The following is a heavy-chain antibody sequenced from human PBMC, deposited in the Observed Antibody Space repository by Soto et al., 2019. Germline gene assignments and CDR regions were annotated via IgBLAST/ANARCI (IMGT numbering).Heavy chain of an antibody. V-gene: IGHV1-8*01. CDR1: GYTFTSYD. D-gene: IGHD3-16*02. CDR3: ARASWGEYVWGSYRYWFDP. CDR2: MNPNSGNT. Sequence: VQLVQSGAEVKKPGASVKVSCKASGYTFTSYDINWVRQATGQGLEWMGWMNPNSGNTGYAQKFQGRVTMTRNTSISTAYMELSSLRSEDTAVYYCARASWGEYVWGSYRYWFDPWGQGTLVTVSS. J-gene: IGHJ5*02.